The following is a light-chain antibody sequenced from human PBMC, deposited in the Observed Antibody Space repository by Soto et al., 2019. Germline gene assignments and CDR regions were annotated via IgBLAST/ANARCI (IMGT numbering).Light chain of an antibody. Sequence: IALTPSPARPTFPPGQRDTPSCRGSQSVSSYLAWYQQKPGQAPRLLLYDASNRAAGIPARFSGSGSGTAFTLTISSLEPEDFAVYYCQQRSNWPPLAFGQGTRLEIK. V-gene: IGKV3-11*01. CDR1: QSVSSY. CDR2: DAS. J-gene: IGKJ5*01. CDR3: QQRSNWPPLA.